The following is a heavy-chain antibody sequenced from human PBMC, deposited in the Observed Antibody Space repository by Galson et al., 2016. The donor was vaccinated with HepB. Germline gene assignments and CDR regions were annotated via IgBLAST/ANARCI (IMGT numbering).Heavy chain of an antibody. CDR2: IYYSEYI. Sequence: SETLSLTCSVSGGSISRSSYYWGWFRQPPGKGLEWIGSIYYSEYIYYKTSLKSRVTISVGTSKNQFSLKLNSVTTADTAGYYCARHLSPTMVRGAGRLDYWGQGTLVTVSS. J-gene: IGHJ4*02. CDR3: ARHLSPTMVRGAGRLDY. V-gene: IGHV4-39*01. CDR1: GGSISRSSYY. D-gene: IGHD3-10*01.